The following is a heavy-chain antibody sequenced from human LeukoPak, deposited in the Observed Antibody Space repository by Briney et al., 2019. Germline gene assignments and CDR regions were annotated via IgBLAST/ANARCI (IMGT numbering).Heavy chain of an antibody. CDR2: IIPIFGTA. J-gene: IGHJ4*02. Sequence: SVKVSCKASGYTFTSYGISWVRQAPGQGLEWMGGIIPIFGTANYAQKFQGRVTITADKSTSTAYMELSSLRSEDTAVYYCARDNYYDSSGYHWGQGTLVTVSS. CDR1: GYTFTSYG. V-gene: IGHV1-69*06. CDR3: ARDNYYDSSGYH. D-gene: IGHD3-22*01.